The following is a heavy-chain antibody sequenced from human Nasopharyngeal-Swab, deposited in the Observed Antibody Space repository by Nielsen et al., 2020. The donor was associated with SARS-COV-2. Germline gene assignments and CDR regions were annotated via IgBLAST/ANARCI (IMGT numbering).Heavy chain of an antibody. Sequence: GESLKISCAASGFTFSDYWMHWVRQVPGKGLVWISGINSDGSKRVFADSVKGRFTISRDSAKNTVYLQMISLGAEDTAVYYCAKAYDYWGQGTLVTVSS. V-gene: IGHV3-74*01. CDR1: GFTFSDYW. CDR2: INSDGSKR. J-gene: IGHJ4*02. CDR3: AKAYDY.